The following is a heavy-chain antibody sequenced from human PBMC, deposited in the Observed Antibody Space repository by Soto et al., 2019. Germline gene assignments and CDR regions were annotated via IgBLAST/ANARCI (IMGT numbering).Heavy chain of an antibody. Sequence: GASVKVSCKAFGGSFSDYAISWVRQAPGQGLGWMGGIIPIFGTPNYAQKFQDRVTFTAHESTNTAYMELSRLTSEDTAVYYCARDRAPRGWSYLDLWGQGTQVTVSS. CDR3: ARDRAPRGWSYLDL. J-gene: IGHJ4*02. V-gene: IGHV1-69*13. CDR2: IIPIFGTP. CDR1: GGSFSDYA. D-gene: IGHD2-15*01.